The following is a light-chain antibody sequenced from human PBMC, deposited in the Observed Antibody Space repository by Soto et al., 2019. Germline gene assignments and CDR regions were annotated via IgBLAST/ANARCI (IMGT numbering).Light chain of an antibody. CDR2: EGS. V-gene: IGLV2-23*01. CDR3: CSYAGGGSYV. CDR1: SSDVGSYNL. Sequence: QSALTQPASVSGSPGQSITISCTGSSSDVGSYNLVSWYQQHPGKAPKLMIYEGSKRPSGFSNRFSGSKSGNTASLTISGLQAEDEADYYCCSYAGGGSYVFGPGTKLTVL. J-gene: IGLJ1*01.